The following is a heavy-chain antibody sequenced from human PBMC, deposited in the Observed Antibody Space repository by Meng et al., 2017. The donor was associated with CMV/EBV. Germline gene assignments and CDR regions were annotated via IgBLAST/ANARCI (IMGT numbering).Heavy chain of an antibody. CDR3: ARDRSMYSSSASGY. J-gene: IGHJ4*02. CDR1: GFTFSSYI. CDR2: ISSSSSYI. D-gene: IGHD6-6*01. V-gene: IGHV3-21*01. Sequence: GESLKISCAASGFTFSSYIMYWVRQAPGKGLDWVSSISSSSSYIYYADSVRGRFTISRDNAKDSLYLQMNSLRAEDTAVYYCARDRSMYSSSASGYWGQGTLVTVSS.